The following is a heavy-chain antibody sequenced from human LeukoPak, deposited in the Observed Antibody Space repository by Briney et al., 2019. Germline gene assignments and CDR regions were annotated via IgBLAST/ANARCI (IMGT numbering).Heavy chain of an antibody. J-gene: IGHJ4*02. CDR3: ARKGNDFWSGYKLDY. Sequence: GASVKVSCKASGYTFSSYGISWVRQAPGQGLEWMGWINSYYGNTNYAQKLRGRVTMTTDTSTSTAYMELRSLRSDDTAVYYCARKGNDFWSGYKLDYWGQGTLVTVSS. D-gene: IGHD3-3*01. V-gene: IGHV1-18*01. CDR2: INSYYGNT. CDR1: GYTFSSYG.